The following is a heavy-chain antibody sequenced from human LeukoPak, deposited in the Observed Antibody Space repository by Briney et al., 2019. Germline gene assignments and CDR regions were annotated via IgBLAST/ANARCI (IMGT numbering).Heavy chain of an antibody. CDR3: AADSYYDSSGYRTDASDY. J-gene: IGHJ4*02. V-gene: IGHV1-58*01. Sequence: SVKVSCKASGFTFTSSAVQWVRQARGQRLEWIGWIVVGSGNTNYAQKFQERVTITRDMSTSTAYMELSSLRSEDTAVYYRAADSYYDSSGYRTDASDYWGQGTLVTVSS. D-gene: IGHD3-22*01. CDR2: IVVGSGNT. CDR1: GFTFTSSA.